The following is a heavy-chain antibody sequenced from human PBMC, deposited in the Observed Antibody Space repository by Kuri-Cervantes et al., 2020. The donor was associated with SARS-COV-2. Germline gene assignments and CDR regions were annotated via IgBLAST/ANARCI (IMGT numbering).Heavy chain of an antibody. D-gene: IGHD1-14*01. V-gene: IGHV4-59*12. CDR3: ARRKLGGAFDI. Sequence: GSLRLSCTVSGGSISNYYWSWIRQPPGKGLEWVGYIYYSGSTNYNPSLKSRVTISVDTSKNQFSLKLSSVTAADTAVYYCARRKLGGAFDIWGQGTMVTVSS. J-gene: IGHJ3*02. CDR2: IYYSGST. CDR1: GGSISNYY.